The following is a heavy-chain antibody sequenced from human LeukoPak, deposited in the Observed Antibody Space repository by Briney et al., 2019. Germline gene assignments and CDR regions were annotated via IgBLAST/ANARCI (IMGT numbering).Heavy chain of an antibody. CDR2: IYCSGST. V-gene: IGHV4-39*01. CDR1: GGSISSSSYY. J-gene: IGHJ4*02. CDR3: ARGPRYYFDY. Sequence: ASETLSLTCTVSGGSISSSSYYWGWIRQPPGKGLEWIGSIYCSGSTYCNPSLKSRVTISVDTSKNQFSLKLSSVTAADTAVYYCARGPRYYFDYWGQGTLVTVSS.